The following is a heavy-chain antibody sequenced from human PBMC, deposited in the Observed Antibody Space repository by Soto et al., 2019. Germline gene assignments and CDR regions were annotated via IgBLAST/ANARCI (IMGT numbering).Heavy chain of an antibody. CDR2: IFSNDEK. CDR3: ARICYSSGWYLDY. Sequence: QVTLKESGPVLVKPTETLTLTCTVSGFSLSNARMGVSWIRQPPGKALEWLAHIFSNDEKSYSTSLKRRLTIPTSAAQGQVVLTMTNMDPLDTATYCWARICYSSGWYLDYWGQGTLVTVSS. J-gene: IGHJ4*02. CDR1: GFSLSNARMG. V-gene: IGHV2-26*01. D-gene: IGHD6-19*01.